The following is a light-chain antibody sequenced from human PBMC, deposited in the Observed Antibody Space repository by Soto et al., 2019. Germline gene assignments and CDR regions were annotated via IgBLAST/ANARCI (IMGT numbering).Light chain of an antibody. CDR1: QSLSSTY. V-gene: IGKV3-20*01. J-gene: IGKJ1*01. CDR3: QQYASSQT. Sequence: EIVLTQSPGTLSLSPGERATLSCRASQSLSSTYLAWYQQKPGQAPRLLIYDASSRATGIPDRFSGSGSGTDFTLTISRLEPEDFAVYFCQQYASSQTFGQGTKVDSK. CDR2: DAS.